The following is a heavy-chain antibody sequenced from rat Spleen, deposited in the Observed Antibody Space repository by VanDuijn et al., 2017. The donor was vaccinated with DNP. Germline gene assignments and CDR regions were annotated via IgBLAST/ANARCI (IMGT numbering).Heavy chain of an antibody. CDR2: VRYGGDTT. D-gene: IGHD1-2*01. V-gene: IGHV5-22*01. CDR1: GFTFSDYY. Sequence: EVQLVESGGGLVQPGRSLKLSCAASGFTFSDYYMAWVRQAPTRGLEWVASVRYGGDTTYYRDSVKGRFTISRDNGKSSLYLQMNSLRSEDTATYYCARQAGGYSSYYFDYWGQGVMVTVSS. CDR3: ARQAGGYSSYYFDY. J-gene: IGHJ2*01.